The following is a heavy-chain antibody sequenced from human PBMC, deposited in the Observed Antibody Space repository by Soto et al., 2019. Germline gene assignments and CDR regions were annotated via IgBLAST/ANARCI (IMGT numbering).Heavy chain of an antibody. CDR2: MSYDGSDT. J-gene: IGHJ4*02. CDR3: TIVRVADSALDH. V-gene: IGHV3-30*03. CDR1: GFIFSDNG. D-gene: IGHD3-10*02. Sequence: PRLSCVGSGFIFSDNGMHWVHQTPGKGLEWVAFMSYDGSDTFYADSVKGRFTISRDNSKNTLFLHMSNLRAEDTAMYYCTIVRVADSALDHWGQGTLVTVSS.